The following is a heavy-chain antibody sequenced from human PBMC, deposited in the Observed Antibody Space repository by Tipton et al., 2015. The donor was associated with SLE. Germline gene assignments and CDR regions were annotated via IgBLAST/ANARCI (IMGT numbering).Heavy chain of an antibody. D-gene: IGHD6-19*01. V-gene: IGHV4-39*07. CDR3: ARAGSSGWYNWYFDL. J-gene: IGHJ2*01. Sequence: TLSLTCTVSGGSISSSSYYWGWIRQPPGKGLEWIGSIYYSGSTYYNPSLKSRVTISVDTSKNQFSLKLSSVTAADTAVYYCARAGSSGWYNWYFDLWGRGTLVTVSS. CDR2: IYYSGST. CDR1: GGSISSSSYY.